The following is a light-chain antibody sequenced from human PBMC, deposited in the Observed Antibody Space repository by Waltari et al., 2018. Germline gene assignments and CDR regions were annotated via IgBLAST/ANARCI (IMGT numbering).Light chain of an antibody. CDR1: QSVSSN. V-gene: IGKV3-15*01. CDR3: QQHNNWPPWT. CDR2: GAS. Sequence: EIVMTQSPATLSVSPGERATLSCRASQSVSSNLAWYQQKPGQAPRLLIYGASTRATGIPARFSGSGSGTEFTLTISSLQPEDFAVYYCQQHNNWPPWTFGQGTKVEIK. J-gene: IGKJ1*01.